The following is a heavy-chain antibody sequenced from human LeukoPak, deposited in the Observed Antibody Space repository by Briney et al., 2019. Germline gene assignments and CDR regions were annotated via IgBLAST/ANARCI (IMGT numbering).Heavy chain of an antibody. CDR3: ARGREYCGGDCFSSWYFDL. V-gene: IGHV4-34*01. J-gene: IGHJ2*01. CDR2: INQSGST. Sequence: PSETLSLTCAVYGGPFSGYYWSWIRQSPGKGLEWIGEINQSGSTTYKPSLKGRVTISVDTSKTQVSLKLSSVTAADTAVYYCARGREYCGGDCFSSWYFDLWGRGTLVTVSS. D-gene: IGHD2-21*02. CDR1: GGPFSGYY.